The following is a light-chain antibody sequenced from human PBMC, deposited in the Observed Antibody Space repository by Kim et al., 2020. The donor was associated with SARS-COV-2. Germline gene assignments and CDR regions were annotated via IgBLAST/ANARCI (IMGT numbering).Light chain of an antibody. CDR1: ALAKQY. J-gene: IGLJ3*02. V-gene: IGLV3-25*03. CDR2: KDS. CDR3: QSADSSGTYWV. Sequence: SYELTQPPSVSVSPGQTARITCSGDALAKQYAYWYQQKPGQAPVLVIYKDSERPSGIPERFSGSSSGNTVTLTISGGQAEDEADYYCQSADSSGTYWVFGGGTQLTVL.